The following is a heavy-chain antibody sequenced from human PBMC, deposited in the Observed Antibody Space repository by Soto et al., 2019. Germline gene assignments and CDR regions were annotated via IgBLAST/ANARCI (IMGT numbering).Heavy chain of an antibody. D-gene: IGHD3-10*01. CDR1: GFTFSSYA. CDR3: AKLWFGELSPFDY. V-gene: IGHV3-23*01. CDR2: ISGRDSNT. Sequence: EVQLLESGGGLVQPGGSLRLSCAASGFTFSSYAMSWVRQAPGKGLEWVSTISGRDSNTYYADSVKGRFTISRDNSKNTLYLKMDSLRAEDTAVYYCAKLWFGELSPFDYWGQGTLVTFSS. J-gene: IGHJ4*02.